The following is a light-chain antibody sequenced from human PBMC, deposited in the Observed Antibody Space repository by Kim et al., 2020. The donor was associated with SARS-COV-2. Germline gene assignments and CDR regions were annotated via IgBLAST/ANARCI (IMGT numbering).Light chain of an antibody. J-gene: IGLJ2*01. V-gene: IGLV2-23*01. Sequence: SITTTCTGTSSDVGSYNLVSWYQQHPGKAPKLMIYEGSKRPSGVSNRFSGSKSGNTASLTISGLQAEDEADYYCCSYAGSSTSYVVFGGGTKLTVL. CDR3: CSYAGSSTSYVV. CDR1: SSDVGSYNL. CDR2: EGS.